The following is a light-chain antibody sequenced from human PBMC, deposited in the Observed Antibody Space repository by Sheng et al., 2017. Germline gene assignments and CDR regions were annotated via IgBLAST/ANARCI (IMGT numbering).Light chain of an antibody. Sequence: DVVMTQSPLSLPVTLGQPASISCTSSQGLVHSDGNTYLSWYQQRPGHSPRRLIYKVSNRDSGAPDRFSGSGSGTDFTLKISRVEAEDVGVYYCMQALEHPNTFGQGTRLEIK. CDR1: QGLVHSDGNTY. CDR2: KVS. V-gene: IGKV2-30*02. CDR3: MQALEHPNT. J-gene: IGKJ5*01.